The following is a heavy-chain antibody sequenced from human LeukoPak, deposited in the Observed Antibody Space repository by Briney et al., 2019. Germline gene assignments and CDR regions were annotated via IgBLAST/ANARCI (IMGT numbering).Heavy chain of an antibody. J-gene: IGHJ3*02. CDR3: ARDPNIVVIPASINALDI. Sequence: ASVKVSCKASGYSFTSYGFSWVRQAPGQGLEWMGWISSYNGNTKYAQKFQGRVTMTTDTSTTTAYMELRSLISDDTAVYYCARDPNIVVIPASINALDIWGQGTMVTVSS. D-gene: IGHD2-2*01. V-gene: IGHV1-18*01. CDR2: ISSYNGNT. CDR1: GYSFTSYG.